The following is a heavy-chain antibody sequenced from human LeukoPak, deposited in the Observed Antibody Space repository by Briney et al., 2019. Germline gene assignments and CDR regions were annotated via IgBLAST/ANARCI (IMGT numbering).Heavy chain of an antibody. CDR2: ISGSGGST. J-gene: IGHJ4*02. Sequence: GGSLRLSCAASGFTFSSYAMSWVRQAPGKGLEWVSAISGSGGSTYYADSVKGRFTIYRDNSKNTLYLQMNSLRAEDTAVYYCAKDDYGDYEVSDYWGQGTLVTVSS. CDR1: GFTFSSYA. V-gene: IGHV3-23*01. D-gene: IGHD4-17*01. CDR3: AKDDYGDYEVSDY.